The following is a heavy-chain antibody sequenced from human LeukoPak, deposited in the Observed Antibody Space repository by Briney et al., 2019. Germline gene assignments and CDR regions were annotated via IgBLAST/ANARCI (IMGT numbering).Heavy chain of an antibody. J-gene: IGHJ4*02. CDR3: AKAHPGFDY. V-gene: IGHV3-66*01. CDR2: IYSGGST. CDR1: GFTFSAYA. Sequence: GGSLRLSCEASGFTFSAYAMTWVRQAPGKGLEWVSLIYSGGSTSYADSVRGRFTISRDNAKNSLFLQMNSLRAEDTAVYYCAKAHPGFDYWGQGTLVTVSS.